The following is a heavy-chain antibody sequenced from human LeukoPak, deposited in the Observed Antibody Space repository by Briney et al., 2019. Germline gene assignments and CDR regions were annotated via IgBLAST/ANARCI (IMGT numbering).Heavy chain of an antibody. V-gene: IGHV3-11*06. CDR3: ARDSTYGDYVYYYYGMDV. CDR1: GFTFSDYY. CDR2: ISSSSSYT. Sequence: GGSLRLSCAASGFTFSDYYMSWIRQAPGKGLEWVSYISSSSSYTNYADSVKGRFTISRGNAKNSLYLQMNSLRAEDTAVYYCARDSTYGDYVYYYYGMDVWGKGTTVTVSS. J-gene: IGHJ6*04. D-gene: IGHD4-17*01.